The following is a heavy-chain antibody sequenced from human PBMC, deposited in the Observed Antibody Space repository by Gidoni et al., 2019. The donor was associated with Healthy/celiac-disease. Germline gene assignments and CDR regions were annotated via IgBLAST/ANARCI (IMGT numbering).Heavy chain of an antibody. Sequence: QVQLVQSGAEVKKPGASVKVSCQVSGYNLTELSMHWVRQAPGKGLEWSEGVDPEDGETIYAQKFQGRVTMTEDTSTDTAYMELSSLRSEDTAVYYCATEMIAAVAGTYLDYWGQGTLVTVSS. CDR3: ATEMIAAVAGTYLDY. J-gene: IGHJ4*02. CDR1: GYNLTELS. V-gene: IGHV1-24*01. D-gene: IGHD6-19*01. CDR2: VDPEDGET.